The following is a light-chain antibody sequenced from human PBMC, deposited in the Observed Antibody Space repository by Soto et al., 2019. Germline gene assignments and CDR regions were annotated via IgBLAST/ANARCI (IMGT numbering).Light chain of an antibody. Sequence: DIQMTQSPSTLSGSVGDRVTITFRASQTISSLLAWYQXXXXKXPXXXXYKASSXESVVPSRFSGSGSGTEFTLTISSLQPDDFATYYCQQYNSYPWTSGQGTKVDIK. J-gene: IGKJ1*01. CDR1: QTISSL. CDR3: QQYNSYPWT. CDR2: KAS. V-gene: IGKV1-5*03.